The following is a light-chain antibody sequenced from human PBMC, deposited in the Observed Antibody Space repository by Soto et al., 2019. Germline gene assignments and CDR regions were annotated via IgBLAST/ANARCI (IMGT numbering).Light chain of an antibody. CDR3: QQYGSLSWT. Sequence: EIVLTQSPGTLSLSTGERATLSSRASQNVDSNYLAWYQQKPGQAPRIIIFGASGTATGIQDSFSGSGSGTDFTLTISRLEPEDFAVYYCQQYGSLSWTFGQGTKVDIK. CDR2: GAS. V-gene: IGKV3-20*01. CDR1: QNVDSNY. J-gene: IGKJ1*01.